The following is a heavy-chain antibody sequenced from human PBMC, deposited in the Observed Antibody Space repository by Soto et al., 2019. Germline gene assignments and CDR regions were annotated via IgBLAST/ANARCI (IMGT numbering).Heavy chain of an antibody. CDR1: GGSLSGYY. J-gene: IGHJ4*02. D-gene: IGHD5-12*01. V-gene: IGHV4-34*01. Sequence: SETLSLTCAVYGGSLSGYYWSWIRQPPGKGLEWIGEINHSGNTNYNPSLKSRVTISVDTSKNQFSLNLSSVTAADTSVYYCARGYWGYDFDYWGQGTLVTVPQ. CDR2: INHSGNT. CDR3: ARGYWGYDFDY.